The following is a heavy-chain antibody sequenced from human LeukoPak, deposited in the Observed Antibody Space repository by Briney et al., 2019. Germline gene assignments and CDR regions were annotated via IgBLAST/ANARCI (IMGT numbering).Heavy chain of an antibody. J-gene: IGHJ1*01. CDR2: IYYSGRT. CDR1: GDSVSRSDSY. V-gene: IGHV4-39*01. CDR3: ARRRYYDGSGYLE. D-gene: IGHD3-22*01. Sequence: SETLSLTCSVSGDSVSRSDSYWDWLRQPPGKGVEWIGTIYYSGRTYYSPSLKSRVTMSVDPSNNQFSLNLRSVTAADTALYYCARRRYYDGSGYLEWGQGTLLSVS.